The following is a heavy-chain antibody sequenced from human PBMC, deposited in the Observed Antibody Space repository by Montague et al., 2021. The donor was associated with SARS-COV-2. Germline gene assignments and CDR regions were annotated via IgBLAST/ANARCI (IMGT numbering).Heavy chain of an antibody. CDR3: ARVPYRLLFVPRYYGMDV. Sequence: SETLSLTCAVYGGSSSGYYWTWIRQSPRKGLEWIGEINHSGSTNYNPSLKSRVTISVDTSKNQYSLKLSSATAADTAVYYCARVPYRLLFVPRYYGMDVWGQGTTVTVSS. CDR1: GGSSSGYY. D-gene: IGHD2-2*01. J-gene: IGHJ6*02. V-gene: IGHV4-34*01. CDR2: INHSGST.